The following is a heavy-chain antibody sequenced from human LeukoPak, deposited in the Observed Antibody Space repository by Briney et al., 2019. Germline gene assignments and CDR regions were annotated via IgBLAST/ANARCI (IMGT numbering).Heavy chain of an antibody. CDR3: ASCIVGASYYYYGMDV. CDR2: INPNSGGT. Sequence: GASVKVYCTACGYTCTGYYMLWVRQAAGHQLAWFTCINPNSGGTNYAQKFQGRVTMTRDTSISTAYMELSRLRSDDTAVYYCASCIVGASYYYYGMDVWGQGTTVTVSS. D-gene: IGHD1-26*01. CDR1: GYTCTGYY. J-gene: IGHJ6*02. V-gene: IGHV1-2*02.